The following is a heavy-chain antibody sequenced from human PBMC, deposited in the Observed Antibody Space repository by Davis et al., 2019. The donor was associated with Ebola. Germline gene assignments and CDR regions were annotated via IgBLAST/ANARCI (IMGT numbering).Heavy chain of an antibody. Sequence: GESLKISCAASGFTFSSYAMSWVRQAPGKGLEWVSTISGSGGSTYYADSVKGRFTISSDNSKSTLYLQMNRLGADDTAVYYCAKAGGGRGFDYWGQGTLVTVSS. CDR1: GFTFSSYA. CDR2: ISGSGGST. J-gene: IGHJ4*02. V-gene: IGHV3-23*01. D-gene: IGHD3-16*01. CDR3: AKAGGGRGFDY.